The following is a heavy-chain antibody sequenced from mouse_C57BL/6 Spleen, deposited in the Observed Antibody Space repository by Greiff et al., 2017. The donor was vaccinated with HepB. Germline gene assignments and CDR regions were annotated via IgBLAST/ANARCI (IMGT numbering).Heavy chain of an antibody. CDR3: ARYYGKGRDY. V-gene: IGHV1-55*01. CDR1: GYTFTSYW. J-gene: IGHJ2*01. Sequence: QVQLKQSGAELVKPGASVKMSCKASGYTFTSYWITWVKQRPGQGLEWIGDIYPGSGSTNYNEKFKSKATMTVDTSSSTAYMQRSSLTSEDSAVYYCARYYGKGRDYWGQGTTLTVSS. D-gene: IGHD2-1*01. CDR2: IYPGSGST.